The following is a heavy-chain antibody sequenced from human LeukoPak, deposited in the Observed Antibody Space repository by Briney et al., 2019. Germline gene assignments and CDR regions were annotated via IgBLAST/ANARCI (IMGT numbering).Heavy chain of an antibody. CDR3: ARAGVPAGAFDI. D-gene: IGHD2-8*01. Sequence: GGSLRLSCAASGVTLNSYWMHWVRQAPGKGLVWVSRINTDGSSISYADSVKGRFTISRDNAKNTLYLQMNSLRAEDTAVYYCARAGVPAGAFDIWGQGTMVTVSS. J-gene: IGHJ3*02. V-gene: IGHV3-74*01. CDR2: INTDGSSI. CDR1: GVTLNSYW.